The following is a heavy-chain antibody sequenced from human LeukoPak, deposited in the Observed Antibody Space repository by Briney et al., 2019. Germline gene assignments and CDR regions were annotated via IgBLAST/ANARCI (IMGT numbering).Heavy chain of an antibody. Sequence: PSETLSLTCTVSGGSISSGGYYWSWIRQHPGKGLEWIGYIYYSGSTYYNPSLNSRVTISVDTSKNQFSLKLSSVTDADTAIYYCARLTSGWYVIYWGQGTLVTVSS. D-gene: IGHD6-19*01. J-gene: IGHJ4*02. V-gene: IGHV4-31*03. CDR2: IYYSGST. CDR1: GGSISSGGYY. CDR3: ARLTSGWYVIY.